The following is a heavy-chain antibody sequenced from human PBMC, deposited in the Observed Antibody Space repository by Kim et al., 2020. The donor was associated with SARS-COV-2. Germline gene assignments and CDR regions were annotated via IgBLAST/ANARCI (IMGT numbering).Heavy chain of an antibody. J-gene: IGHJ4*01. CDR2: INHSGST. CDR3: ARGPAGLLWFGETPSYFD. D-gene: IGHD3-10*01. CDR1: GGSFSGYY. V-gene: IGHV4-34*01. Sequence: SETLSLTCAVYGGSFSGYYWSWIRQPPGKGLEWIGEINHSGSTNYNPSLKSRVTISVDTSKNQFSLKLSSVTAADTAVYYCARGPAGLLWFGETPSYFD.